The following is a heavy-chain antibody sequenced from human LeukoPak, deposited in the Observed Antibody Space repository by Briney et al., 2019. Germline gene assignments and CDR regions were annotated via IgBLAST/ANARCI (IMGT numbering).Heavy chain of an antibody. CDR2: IKQDGSEK. J-gene: IGHJ4*02. D-gene: IGHD3-3*01. V-gene: IGHV3-7*01. Sequence: GGSLKLSCAASGFTFSSYWMSWVRQAPGKGLEWVANIKQDGSEKYYVDSVKGRFTISRDNAKNSLYLQMNSLRAEDTAVYYCARVAAPITIWYYFDYWGQGTLVTVSS. CDR3: ARVAAPITIWYYFDY. CDR1: GFTFSSYW.